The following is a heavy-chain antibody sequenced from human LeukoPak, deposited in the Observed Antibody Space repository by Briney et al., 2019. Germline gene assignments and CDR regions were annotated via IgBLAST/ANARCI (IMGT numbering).Heavy chain of an antibody. CDR2: INPHSGGT. D-gene: IGHD5-12*01. Sequence: GASVKVSCKASGYTFSDYYLHWVRQAPGHGLEWMGWINPHSGGTHYAQKFQGRVTMTRDTSISTACMELSSLRSDDTAVYFCAREIVATIGGAFDIWGQGTMVTVSS. V-gene: IGHV1-2*02. CDR3: AREIVATIGGAFDI. CDR1: GYTFSDYY. J-gene: IGHJ3*02.